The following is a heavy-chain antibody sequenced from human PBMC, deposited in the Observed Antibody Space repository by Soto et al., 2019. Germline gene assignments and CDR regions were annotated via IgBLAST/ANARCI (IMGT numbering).Heavy chain of an antibody. CDR2: LTPLYGTA. CDR3: VRDLTLGYRSGGDGFDV. CDR1: GGIFKTDA. D-gene: IGHD5-18*01. Sequence: QVHLEQSGAEGQKPGSSVKVSCKASGGIFKTDAVAWVRQAPGQGLEWVGGLTPLYGTANYAQKFQGRVTITADESTGAAYMEVSSLRAEDTAVYYCVRDLTLGYRSGGDGFDVWGQGTMVAVSS. V-gene: IGHV1-69*01. J-gene: IGHJ3*01.